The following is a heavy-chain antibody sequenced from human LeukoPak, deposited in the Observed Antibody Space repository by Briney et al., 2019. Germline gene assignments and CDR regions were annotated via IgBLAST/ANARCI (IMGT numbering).Heavy chain of an antibody. D-gene: IGHD5-18*01. CDR3: ARVDGYSYGADAFDI. V-gene: IGHV4-31*03. CDR1: GGSVSSGGYY. CDR2: IYYSGST. Sequence: SETLSLTCTVSGGSVSSGGYYWSWIRQHPGKGLEWIGYIYYSGSTYYNPSLKSRVTISVDTSKNQFSLKLSSVTAADTAVYYCARVDGYSYGADAFDIWGQGTMVTVSS. J-gene: IGHJ3*02.